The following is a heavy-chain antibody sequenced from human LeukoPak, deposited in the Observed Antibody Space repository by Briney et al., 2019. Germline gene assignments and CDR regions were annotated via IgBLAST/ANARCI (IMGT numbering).Heavy chain of an antibody. Sequence: GGSLRLSCAASGFTFSSYEMNWVRQAPGKGLEWVSYISNSGSTIYYADSVKGRFTISRDNAKNSLYLQMNSLRAEDTAVYYCARVGLLWFGELFNYYYGMDVWGQGTTVTVSS. J-gene: IGHJ6*02. CDR1: GFTFSSYE. CDR2: ISNSGSTI. D-gene: IGHD3-10*01. V-gene: IGHV3-48*03. CDR3: ARVGLLWFGELFNYYYGMDV.